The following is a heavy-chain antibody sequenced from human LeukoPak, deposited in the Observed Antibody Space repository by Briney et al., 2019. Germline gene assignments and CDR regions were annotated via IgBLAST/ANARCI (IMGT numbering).Heavy chain of an antibody. D-gene: IGHD6-19*01. V-gene: IGHV1-18*01. CDR2: INTYNGNT. CDR1: GYIFTSYG. Sequence: ASVKVSCKASGYIFTSYGITWVRQAPGQGLEWMGWINTYNGNTNYAQKFQGRVTMTRDTSISTAYMELSRLRSDDTAVYYCARDIAVAGTNFDYWGQGTLVTVSS. CDR3: ARDIAVAGTNFDY. J-gene: IGHJ4*02.